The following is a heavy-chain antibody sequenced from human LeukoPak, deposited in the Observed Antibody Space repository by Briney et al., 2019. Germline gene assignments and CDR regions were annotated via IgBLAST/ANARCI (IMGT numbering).Heavy chain of an antibody. Sequence: GGSVRLSCAASGFTFSSYWMHWLRQAPAKGRVWVSRINSDGSSTSYADSVKGRFTISRDNAKNTLYLQMNSLRGEDTAVYYCARDRRLYYYGSGSPGHMDVWGKGTTVTISS. J-gene: IGHJ6*03. CDR2: INSDGSST. V-gene: IGHV3-74*01. CDR3: ARDRRLYYYGSGSPGHMDV. D-gene: IGHD3-10*01. CDR1: GFTFSSYW.